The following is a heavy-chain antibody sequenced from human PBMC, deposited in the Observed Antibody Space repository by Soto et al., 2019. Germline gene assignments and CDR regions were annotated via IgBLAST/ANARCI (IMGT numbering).Heavy chain of an antibody. CDR2: IYGSGAAS. J-gene: IGHJ4*02. Sequence: EVQLLESGGGLVQPGGSLRLSCAASGFSFSNYVMSWVRQAPGKGLEWVSFIYGSGAASFYVDSVKGRFTVSRDNSKNTLYLQMNSLRAEDTAKYYCARTGNFDYWGQGTPVTVSS. V-gene: IGHV3-23*01. CDR3: ARTGNFDY. D-gene: IGHD1-1*01. CDR1: GFSFSNYV.